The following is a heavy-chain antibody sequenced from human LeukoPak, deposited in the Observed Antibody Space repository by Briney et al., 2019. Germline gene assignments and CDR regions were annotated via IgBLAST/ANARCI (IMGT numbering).Heavy chain of an antibody. CDR2: IYPGDSDT. J-gene: IGHJ4*02. D-gene: IGHD6-19*01. CDR1: GYSFTSYW. Sequence: GQSLKISCKGSGYSFTSYWIAWLRQMPGKGLEWMGIIYPGDSDTRYSPSFKGQVTISADKSINTAYLQWSGLKASDTAMYYCARQIGSSGYFDFWGQGTLVTVPS. V-gene: IGHV5-51*01. CDR3: ARQIGSSGYFDF.